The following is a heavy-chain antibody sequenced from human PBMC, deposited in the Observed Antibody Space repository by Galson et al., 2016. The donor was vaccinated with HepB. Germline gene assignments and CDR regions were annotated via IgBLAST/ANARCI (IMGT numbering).Heavy chain of an antibody. Sequence: SLRLSCAASGFSVNHNYMTWVRQAPGKGLEWVSLIYRGGNTNYADSVKGRFTISRDSSKNTLYLQMNSLRTEDTAMYYCATVNYISGTHYWGQGTLVTVSS. CDR3: ATVNYISGTHY. CDR2: IYRGGNT. V-gene: IGHV3-53*01. CDR1: GFSVNHNY. J-gene: IGHJ4*02. D-gene: IGHD3-10*01.